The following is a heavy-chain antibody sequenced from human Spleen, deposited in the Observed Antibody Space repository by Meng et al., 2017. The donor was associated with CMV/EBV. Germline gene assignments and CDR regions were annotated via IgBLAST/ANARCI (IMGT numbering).Heavy chain of an antibody. V-gene: IGHV1-2*02. J-gene: IGHJ4*02. CDR1: GYTFTDYY. D-gene: IGHD5-12*01. CDR2: INPNSGGT. CDR3: ARGIVATRRGVFYFDY. Sequence: ASVKVSCKASGYTFTDYYIHWVRQAPGQGLEWMGWINPNSGGTDFAQKFQGRVTMTRDTSISTAYMELSRLRSDDTAVYYCARGIVATRRGVFYFDYWGQGTLVTVSS.